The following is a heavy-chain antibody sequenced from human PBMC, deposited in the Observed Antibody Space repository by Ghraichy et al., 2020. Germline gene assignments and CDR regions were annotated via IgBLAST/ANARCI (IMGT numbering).Heavy chain of an antibody. CDR3: ARDRGGKWELLSYYYGMDV. V-gene: IGHV3-30-3*01. D-gene: IGHD1-26*01. CDR1: GFTFSSYA. Sequence: GGSLRLSCAASGFTFSSYAMHWVRQAPGKGLEWVAVISYDGSNKYYADSVKGRFTISRDNSKNTLFLQMNSLRPEDTAVYYCARDRGGKWELLSYYYGMDVWGQGTTVTVSS. J-gene: IGHJ6*02. CDR2: ISYDGSNK.